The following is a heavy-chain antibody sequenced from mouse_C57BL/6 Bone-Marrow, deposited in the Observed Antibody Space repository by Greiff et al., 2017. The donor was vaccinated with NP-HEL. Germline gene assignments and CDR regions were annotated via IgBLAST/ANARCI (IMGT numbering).Heavy chain of an antibody. CDR1: GYTFTSYG. CDR2: TYPRSGNT. J-gene: IGHJ2*01. CDR3: ARPYGY. D-gene: IGHD1-1*02. Sequence: QVQLQQSGAELARPGASVKLSCKASGYTFTSYGISWVKQRTGQGLEWIGETYPRSGNTYYNEKFKGKATLTADKSSSTAYMELRSLTSEDSAVYFCARPYGYWGQGTTLTVSS. V-gene: IGHV1-81*01.